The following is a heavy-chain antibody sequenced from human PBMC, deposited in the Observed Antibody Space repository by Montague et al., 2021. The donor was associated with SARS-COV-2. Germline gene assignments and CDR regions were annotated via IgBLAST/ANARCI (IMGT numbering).Heavy chain of an antibody. D-gene: IGHD1-26*01. CDR2: IYYSGSS. J-gene: IGHJ4*02. V-gene: IGHV4-31*03. CDR3: ASQSGSYYNYFDL. Sequence: TLSLTCSVSGGSISSANYYWSWIRQHSGKGLEFIGYIYYSGSSFYNPSLKSRLTISVDTSKNRFSLRLSSVTAADTAIYFCASQSGSYYNYFDLWGQGTLVTVSS. CDR1: GGSISSANYY.